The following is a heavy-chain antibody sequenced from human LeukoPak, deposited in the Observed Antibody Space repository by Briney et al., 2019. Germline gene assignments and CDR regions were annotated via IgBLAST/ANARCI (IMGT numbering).Heavy chain of an antibody. CDR2: IYYGGST. V-gene: IGHV4-39*01. Sequence: KASETLSLTCTVSGGSISSSSYYWGWIRQPPGKGLEWIGTIYYGGSTYYNPSLKSRVTISVDTSKSQFSLKLSSVTAADTAVYYCASGYCGSTRCYAVDYWGQGTLVTVSS. J-gene: IGHJ4*02. CDR3: ASGYCGSTRCYAVDY. CDR1: GGSISSSSYY. D-gene: IGHD2-2*03.